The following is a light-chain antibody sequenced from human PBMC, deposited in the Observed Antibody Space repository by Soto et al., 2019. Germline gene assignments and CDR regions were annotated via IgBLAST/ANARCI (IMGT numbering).Light chain of an antibody. J-gene: IGKJ1*01. CDR1: QTVGNNY. Sequence: EIVLTQSPGTLSLSPGERATLSCRASQTVGNNYLDWYQQKPGQAPRLLIYGASSRATVIPDRFSGSGSGTDFTLTSSRLEPEDFAVYYCRQSDTSPRTFGQGTKVEIK. CDR2: GAS. CDR3: RQSDTSPRT. V-gene: IGKV3-20*01.